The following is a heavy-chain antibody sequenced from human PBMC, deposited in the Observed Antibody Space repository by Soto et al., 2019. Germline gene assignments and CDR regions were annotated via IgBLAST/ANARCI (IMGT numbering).Heavy chain of an antibody. D-gene: IGHD1-26*01. CDR1: GFPFNNAW. Sequence: GGSLRLSCAASGFPFNNAWINWVRQVPGKGLEWVGRVKSKADGGSGDYAAPVKGRFIVSRDDSKDIVYLQMNSLKIEDTGVYYCTTDSRTTLPEIRFDYWGHGTQVTVSS. CDR2: VKSKADGGSG. V-gene: IGHV3-15*07. CDR3: TTDSRTTLPEIRFDY. J-gene: IGHJ4*01.